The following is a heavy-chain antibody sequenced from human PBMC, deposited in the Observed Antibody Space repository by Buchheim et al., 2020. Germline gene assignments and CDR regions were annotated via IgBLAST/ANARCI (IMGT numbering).Heavy chain of an antibody. D-gene: IGHD3-22*01. V-gene: IGHV3-74*01. CDR1: GFTFSNYW. Sequence: EVRLVESGGGLVQPGGSLRLSCAASGFTFSNYWMHWVRQAPGKGPVWVSRINSDGGGTSYADSVTGRFTISRDNAKNTLYLQMNSLRAEDTAVYYCAAYSSGSWDWGQGTL. CDR3: AAYSSGSWD. CDR2: INSDGGGT. J-gene: IGHJ4*02.